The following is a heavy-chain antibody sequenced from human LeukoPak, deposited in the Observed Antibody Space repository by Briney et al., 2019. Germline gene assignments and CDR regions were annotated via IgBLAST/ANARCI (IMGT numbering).Heavy chain of an antibody. V-gene: IGHV3-7*01. J-gene: IGHJ5*02. CDR1: GFTLSSYW. D-gene: IGHD3-10*01. CDR3: ARDTGERSSEVSWFDP. CDR2: IKQDGSEK. Sequence: GGSLRLSCAAPGFTLSSYWMSWVRQAPGKGLEWVANIKQDGSEKYYVDSVKGRFTISRDNAKNSLYLQMYSLRAEDTAVYYCARDTGERSSEVSWFDPWGQGTLVTVSS.